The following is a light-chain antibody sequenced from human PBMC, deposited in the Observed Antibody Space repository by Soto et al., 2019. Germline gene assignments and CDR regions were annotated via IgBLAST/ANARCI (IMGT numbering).Light chain of an antibody. CDR3: QQTYSTPRT. Sequence: DIQMTQSPSSLSASVGDRVTITCRASQSISSDLNWYQQKPGIAPKLLIYAASSLQSGVSSRFIGSGSGTDFTLTISSLQPEYFATYYCQQTYSTPRTFGQGTKLEIK. J-gene: IGKJ2*01. CDR1: QSISSD. CDR2: AAS. V-gene: IGKV1-39*01.